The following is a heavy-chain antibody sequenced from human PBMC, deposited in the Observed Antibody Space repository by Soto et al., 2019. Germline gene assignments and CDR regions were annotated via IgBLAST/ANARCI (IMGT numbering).Heavy chain of an antibody. V-gene: IGHV3-66*01. J-gene: IGHJ4*02. CDR3: ATADPGGYEDH. CDR2: IQRGGSS. Sequence: GGSLRLSCAVSGFTVSNYHMTWVRQAPGKGLEWVSMIQRGGSSFYADSVKGRFTSSRDDSKNSVYIQMNSLRADDTAVYYCATADPGGYEDHWGQGTLVTVSS. D-gene: IGHD5-12*01. CDR1: GFTVSNYH.